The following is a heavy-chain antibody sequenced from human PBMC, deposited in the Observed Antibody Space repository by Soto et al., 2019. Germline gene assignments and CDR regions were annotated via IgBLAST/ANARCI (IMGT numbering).Heavy chain of an antibody. V-gene: IGHV3-53*01. CDR1: GFTVNTNY. D-gene: IGHD3-16*01. CDR3: VSRIPSWVFDY. J-gene: IGHJ4*01. Sequence: PGGSLRLSCLVSGFTVNTNYMYWVRQAPGRGLECVSAMYSGGDIHYADSVKGRFTISRDTSENTLYLRMDKLRVEDTAVYFCVSRIPSWVFDYWGQGTLVTVYS. CDR2: MYSGGDI.